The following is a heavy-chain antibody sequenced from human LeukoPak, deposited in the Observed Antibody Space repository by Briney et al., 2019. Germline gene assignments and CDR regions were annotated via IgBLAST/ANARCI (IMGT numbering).Heavy chain of an antibody. Sequence: SETLSLTCSVSGGSISSANYCWSWIRQPPAKGLEWIGYICYSGNTYYNPSLKSRVTISIDTSKNQFSLNLTSVTAADTAVYYCVRGGGVYGMDVWGQGTTVTVSS. D-gene: IGHD3-10*01. V-gene: IGHV4-30-4*01. J-gene: IGHJ6*02. CDR3: VRGGGVYGMDV. CDR1: GGSISSANYC. CDR2: ICYSGNT.